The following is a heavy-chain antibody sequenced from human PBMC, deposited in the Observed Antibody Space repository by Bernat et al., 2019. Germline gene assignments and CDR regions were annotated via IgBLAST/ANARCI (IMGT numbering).Heavy chain of an antibody. V-gene: IGHV4-59*06. Sequence: QVQLQESGPGLVKPSETLSLTCTVSGGSISSYYWSWIRQHPGKGLEWIGYIYYSGSTYYNPSLKSRVTISVDTSKNQFSLKLSSVTAADTAVYYRARDLVGYYYGSGSYGGNWFDPWGQGTLVTVSS. CDR3: ARDLVGYYYGSGSYGGNWFDP. D-gene: IGHD3-10*01. CDR2: IYYSGST. CDR1: GGSISSYY. J-gene: IGHJ5*02.